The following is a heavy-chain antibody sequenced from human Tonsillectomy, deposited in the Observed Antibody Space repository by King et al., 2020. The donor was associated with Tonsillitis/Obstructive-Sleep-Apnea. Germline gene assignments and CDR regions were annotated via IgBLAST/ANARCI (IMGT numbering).Heavy chain of an antibody. CDR2: INSDGSST. CDR1: GFTFSSYW. D-gene: IGHD6-19*01. CDR3: GRIPPEYSSGHGGLAY. V-gene: IGHV3-74*01. Sequence: VQLVESGGGLVQPGGSLRLSCAASGFTFSSYWMHWVRQAPGKGLVWVSRINSDGSSTSYADSVKGRFTISRDNAKNTLYLQMNNLRAEDTAVYYCGRIPPEYSSGHGGLAYWGQGTLVTVSS. J-gene: IGHJ4*02.